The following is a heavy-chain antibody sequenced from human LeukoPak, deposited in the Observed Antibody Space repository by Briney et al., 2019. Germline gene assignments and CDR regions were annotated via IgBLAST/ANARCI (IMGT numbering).Heavy chain of an antibody. V-gene: IGHV3-23*01. CDR1: GFTFTTYA. J-gene: IGHJ4*02. CDR2: ISGGAGGT. CDR3: AKGDAITGLFDY. D-gene: IGHD1-20*01. Sequence: PGGSLRLSCAASGFTFTTYAMGWVRQAPGKGLEWVSGISGGAGGTYYADSVKGRFAISRDNSKNMLYLQMNSLRDEDTAVYYCAKGDAITGLFDYWGQGTLVTVSS.